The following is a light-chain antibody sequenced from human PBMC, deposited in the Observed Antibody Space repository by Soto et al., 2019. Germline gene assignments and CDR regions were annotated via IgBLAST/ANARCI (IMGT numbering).Light chain of an antibody. CDR1: QDISNY. CDR3: QQTDSFPYT. CDR2: AAS. V-gene: IGKV1-27*01. Sequence: DIQMTQSPSSLSASVGDRVTITCRASQDISNYLAWYQQIPGKGPKLLIYAASTLQSGVPSRFSGSGSGTDFTLTISSLQPEDVATYYCQQTDSFPYTFGRGTKVEIK. J-gene: IGKJ2*01.